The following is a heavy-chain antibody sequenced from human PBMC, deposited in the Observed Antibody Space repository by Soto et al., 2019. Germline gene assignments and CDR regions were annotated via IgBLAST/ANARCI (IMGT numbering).Heavy chain of an antibody. D-gene: IGHD3-3*01. CDR1: GCSISSSNW. V-gene: IGHV4-4*02. J-gene: IGHJ5*02. Sequence: SETLSLTCSVSGCSISSSNWWSWVRQPPGKGLEWIGEIYHSGSTNYNPSLKSRVTISVDKSKNQFSLKLSSVTAADTAVYYCARGMLNYDFWSGYLSNWFDPWGQGTLVTV. CDR2: IYHSGST. CDR3: ARGMLNYDFWSGYLSNWFDP.